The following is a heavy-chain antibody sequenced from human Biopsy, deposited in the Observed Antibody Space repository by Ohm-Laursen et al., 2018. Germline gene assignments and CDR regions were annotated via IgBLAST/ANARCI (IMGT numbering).Heavy chain of an antibody. D-gene: IGHD2/OR15-2a*01. V-gene: IGHV1-69*01. CDR1: GVTFDTYA. Sequence: SSVKVSCKASGVTFDTYAFGWVRQAPGQGLEWMGGRIPYFNTIYYARNFQDRAVITADRSARTTDMQLSGLRPDGTAVYYCVGGQRGPPIGVTVPGGAFDLWGPGTMVTVSP. CDR3: VGGQRGPPIGVTVPGGAFDL. J-gene: IGHJ3*01. CDR2: RIPYFNTI.